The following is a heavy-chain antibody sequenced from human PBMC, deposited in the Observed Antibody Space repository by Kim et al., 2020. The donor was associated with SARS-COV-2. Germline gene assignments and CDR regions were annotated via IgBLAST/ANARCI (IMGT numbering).Heavy chain of an antibody. CDR2: IYSGGST. D-gene: IGHD3-22*01. V-gene: IGHV3-53*01. J-gene: IGHJ4*02. Sequence: GGSRRLSCAASGFTVSSNYMSWVRQAPGKGLEWVSVIYSGGSTYYADSVKGRFTISRDNSKNTLYLQMNSLRAEDTAVYYCARVRDYDSSGIDYWGQGTLVTVSS. CDR1: GFTVSSNY. CDR3: ARVRDYDSSGIDY.